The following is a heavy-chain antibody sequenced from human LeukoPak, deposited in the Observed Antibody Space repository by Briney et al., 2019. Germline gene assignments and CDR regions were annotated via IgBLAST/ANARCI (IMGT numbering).Heavy chain of an antibody. V-gene: IGHV3-74*01. CDR2: INSDGSTT. CDR1: GFTFSNYW. Sequence: GGSLRLSCAASGFTFSNYWMHWVRQAPGKGLVWVSRINSDGSTTIYADSVKGRFTISRDNAKNTLYLQMSSLRAEDTAVYYCARPGDGFDFWGQGTLVTVSS. D-gene: IGHD1-1*01. J-gene: IGHJ4*02. CDR3: ARPGDGFDF.